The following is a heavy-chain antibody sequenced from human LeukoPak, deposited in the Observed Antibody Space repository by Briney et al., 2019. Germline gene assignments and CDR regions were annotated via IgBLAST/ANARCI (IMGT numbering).Heavy chain of an antibody. CDR1: GGSFSGYY. CDR3: AGGTVYCSSTSCSFYYYYYYMDV. J-gene: IGHJ6*03. CDR2: IYTSGST. Sequence: SETLSLTCAVYGGSFSGYYWSWIRQPPGKGLEWIGRIYTSGSTNYNPSLKSRVTISVDTSKNQFSLKLSSVTAADTAVYYCAGGTVYCSSTSCSFYYYYYYMDVWGKGTTVTISS. V-gene: IGHV4-4*08. D-gene: IGHD2-2*01.